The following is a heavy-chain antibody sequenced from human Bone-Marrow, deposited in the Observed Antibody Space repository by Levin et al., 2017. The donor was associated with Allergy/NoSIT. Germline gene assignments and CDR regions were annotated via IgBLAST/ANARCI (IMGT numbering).Heavy chain of an antibody. V-gene: IGHV3-73*01. D-gene: IGHD3-22*01. Sequence: LSLTCAASGFTFSGSAMHWVRQASGKGLEWVGRIRSKANSYATAYAASVKGRFTISRDDSKNTAYLQMNSLKTEDTAVYYCTRHYYYDSSGYYYESDYWGQGTLVTVSS. CDR3: TRHYYYDSSGYYYESDY. CDR1: GFTFSGSA. J-gene: IGHJ4*02. CDR2: IRSKANSYAT.